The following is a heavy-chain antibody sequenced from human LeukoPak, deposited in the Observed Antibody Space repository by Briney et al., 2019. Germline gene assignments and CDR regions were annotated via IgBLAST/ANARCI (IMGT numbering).Heavy chain of an antibody. J-gene: IGHJ4*01. D-gene: IGHD6-13*01. V-gene: IGHV4-34*01. Sequence: PSETLSLTCAVSGGSFSDYYWTWIRQPPGKGLEWMGEINHSGSTNYNPSLKSRVTISVDTSKNQFSLKVTSVTAADTAVYYCARGIYNSSWYGFDYWGHGTLVTVSS. CDR3: ARGIYNSSWYGFDY. CDR2: INHSGST. CDR1: GGSFSDYY.